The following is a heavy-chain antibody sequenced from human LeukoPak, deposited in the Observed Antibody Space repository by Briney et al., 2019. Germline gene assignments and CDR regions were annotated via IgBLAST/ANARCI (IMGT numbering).Heavy chain of an antibody. D-gene: IGHD5-12*01. CDR1: GFTFSSYE. J-gene: IGHJ5*02. V-gene: IGHV3-48*03. CDR2: ISSSGSTI. CDR3: AKDGNVYSGYEHNWFDP. Sequence: GGSLRLSCAASGFTFSSYEMNWVRQAPGKGLEWVSYISSSGSTIYYADSAKGRFTISRDNSKNTLYLQMNSLRAEDTAVYYCAKDGNVYSGYEHNWFDPWGQGTLVTVSS.